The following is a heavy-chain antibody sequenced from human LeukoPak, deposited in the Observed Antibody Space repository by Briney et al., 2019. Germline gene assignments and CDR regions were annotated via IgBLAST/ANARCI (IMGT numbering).Heavy chain of an antibody. Sequence: ASVKVSCKASGYTFTDYYIHWLRQAPGQGLEWMGWINSNSGGTNNAQKFQGRVTMTRDTSISTAYMELSRLRSDDTAVYYCARAPWPSKEFDYWGQGALVTVSS. V-gene: IGHV1-2*02. D-gene: IGHD5-12*01. CDR3: ARAPWPSKEFDY. CDR2: INSNSGGT. J-gene: IGHJ4*02. CDR1: GYTFTDYY.